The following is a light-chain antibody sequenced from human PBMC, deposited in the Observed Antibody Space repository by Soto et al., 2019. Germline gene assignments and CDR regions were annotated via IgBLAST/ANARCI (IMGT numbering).Light chain of an antibody. CDR2: AAS. V-gene: IGKV1-8*01. CDR1: QGISSY. CDR3: QQYYSYADT. J-gene: IGKJ4*01. Sequence: AIRMTQSPSSFSASTGDRVTITCRASQGISSYLAWYQQKPGKAPKLLIYAASTLQSGVPSRFSGSGSGTDLTLTISCLQSEDFATYYCQQYYSYADTFGGGTKV.